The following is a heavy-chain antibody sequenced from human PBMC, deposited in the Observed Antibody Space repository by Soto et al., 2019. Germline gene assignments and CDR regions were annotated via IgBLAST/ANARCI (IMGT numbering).Heavy chain of an antibody. V-gene: IGHV1-69*01. Sequence: QVQLVQSGAEVKKPGSSVKVSCKASGDTFSSYAFSWVRQAPGQGLEWMGGIIPIFGTTNYAPKFQGRVRITADESTRTAYMELSSLRSEDTAVYYCVRDRGYYDTSGFQGFVQYFHHWGQGTLVTVSS. J-gene: IGHJ1*01. CDR1: GDTFSSYA. D-gene: IGHD3-22*01. CDR3: VRDRGYYDTSGFQGFVQYFHH. CDR2: IIPIFGTT.